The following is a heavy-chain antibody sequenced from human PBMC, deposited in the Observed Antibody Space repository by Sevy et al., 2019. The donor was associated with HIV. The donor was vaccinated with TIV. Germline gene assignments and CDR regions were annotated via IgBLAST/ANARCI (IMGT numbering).Heavy chain of an antibody. CDR2: IYHSGST. CDR3: ARARGSGKVFDI. D-gene: IGHD3-10*01. J-gene: IGHJ3*02. V-gene: IGHV4-4*02. CDR1: GGSISSSNW. Sequence: SETLSLTCAVSGGSISSSNWWSWVRQPPWKGVGWIGEIYHSGSTNYNPSLKSRVTISVDKSKNQFSLKLSSVTAADTAVYYCARARGSGKVFDIWGQGTMVTVSS.